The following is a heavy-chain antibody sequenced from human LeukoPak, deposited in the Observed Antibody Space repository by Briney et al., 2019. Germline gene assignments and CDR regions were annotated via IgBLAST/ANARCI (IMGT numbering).Heavy chain of an antibody. V-gene: IGHV1-8*01. CDR2: MSPNSGDT. D-gene: IGHD2-2*01. CDR3: AKCRSLSPAAAINY. J-gene: IGHJ4*02. CDR1: GYTFTSYD. Sequence: ASVKVSCKASGYTFTSYDFNWVRQATGQRPEWMGWMSPNSGDTGYAQKFQDRVTMTRNTSISTAYMELSSLRSDDTAVYYCAKCRSLSPAAAINYWGQGTLVTVSS.